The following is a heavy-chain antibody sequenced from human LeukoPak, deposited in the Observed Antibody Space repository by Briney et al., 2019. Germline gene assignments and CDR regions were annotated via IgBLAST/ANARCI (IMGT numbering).Heavy chain of an antibody. Sequence: SAPLSLTCTVSHYSISSNYYWGWIRQPPGKGLEWIGSIYHSGSTYYNPSLKSRVTISVDTSKNQFSLKLTSVTAADTAVYYCARSSGYMSYWGQGTLVTVSS. D-gene: IGHD3-22*01. CDR1: HYSISSNYY. CDR3: ARSSGYMSY. CDR2: IYHSGST. V-gene: IGHV4-38-2*02. J-gene: IGHJ4*02.